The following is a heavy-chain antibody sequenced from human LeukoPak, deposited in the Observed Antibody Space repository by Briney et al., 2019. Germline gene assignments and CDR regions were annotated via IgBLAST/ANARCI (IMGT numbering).Heavy chain of an antibody. J-gene: IGHJ4*02. V-gene: IGHV3-23*01. Sequence: PGGSLRLSCAASGFTFSSYEMNWVRQAPGKGLEWVSAISGSGGSTYYADSVKGRLTISRDNSKNTLYLQMNSLRAEDTAVYYCARVSRGWYSHTNDYWGQGTLVTVSS. CDR2: ISGSGGST. D-gene: IGHD6-19*01. CDR1: GFTFSSYE. CDR3: ARVSRGWYSHTNDY.